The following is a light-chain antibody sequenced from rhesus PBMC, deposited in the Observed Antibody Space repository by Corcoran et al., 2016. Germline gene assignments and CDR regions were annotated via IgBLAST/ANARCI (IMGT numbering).Light chain of an antibody. CDR2: KAS. Sequence: DIQMTQSPSSLSAFVGDRVTITCTASENVNNYLHWYQQKPGKAPKLLVYKASTLQSGVPSRFFGSGAGTDFTLTISSLQPEDFATDYRQHSYGTPLTFGGGTEVELK. CDR1: ENVNNY. CDR3: QHSYGTPLT. J-gene: IGKJ4*01. V-gene: IGKV1-74*01.